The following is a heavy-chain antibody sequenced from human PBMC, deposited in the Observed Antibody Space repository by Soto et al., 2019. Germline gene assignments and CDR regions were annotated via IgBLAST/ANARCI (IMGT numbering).Heavy chain of an antibody. V-gene: IGHV3-23*01. J-gene: IGHJ2*01. D-gene: IGHD2-2*01. CDR1: GFTFSSYA. Sequence: GGSLRLSCAASGFTFSSYAMSWVRQAPGKGLEWVSAISGSGGSTYYADSVKGRFTISRDNSKNTLYLQMNSLRAEDTAVYYCAKDHGAFISTSCYVPWYFDFWGRGILVTVSS. CDR2: ISGSGGST. CDR3: AKDHGAFISTSCYVPWYFDF.